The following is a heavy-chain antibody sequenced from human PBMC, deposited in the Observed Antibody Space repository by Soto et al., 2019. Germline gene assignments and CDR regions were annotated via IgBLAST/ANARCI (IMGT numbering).Heavy chain of an antibody. Sequence: QVQLVQSGAEVREPGSSVKVSCEASGGTFRSYAINWVRQAPGQGLEWMGGIIPMFGKPNYAEKFLGRVTISADESTRTDYMEVTRLKSEDTAVYYCARSMETNYFYDMDVWGLGTAVTVS. CDR3: ARSMETNYFYDMDV. V-gene: IGHV1-69*01. CDR1: GGTFRSYA. D-gene: IGHD2-8*01. CDR2: IIPMFGKP. J-gene: IGHJ6*02.